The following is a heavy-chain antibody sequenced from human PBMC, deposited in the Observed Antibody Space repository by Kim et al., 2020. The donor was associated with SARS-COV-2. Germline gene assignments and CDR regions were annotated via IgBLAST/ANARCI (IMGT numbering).Heavy chain of an antibody. CDR2: IYYGGNT. J-gene: IGHJ6*02. Sequence: SETLSLTCTVSGGSISSGGYYWSWIRQHPGKGLEWIGYIYYGGNTYYNPSLKSRVTMSVDTSKNQFSLRLTSVIAADTAVYYCARDRSKSMARYGMDVWGQGTTVTVSS. CDR1: GGSISSGGYY. CDR3: ARDRSKSMARYGMDV. V-gene: IGHV4-31*03.